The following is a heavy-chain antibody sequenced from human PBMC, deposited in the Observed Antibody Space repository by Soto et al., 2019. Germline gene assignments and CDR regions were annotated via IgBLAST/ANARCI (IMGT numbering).Heavy chain of an antibody. CDR1: GYSFTSYR. V-gene: IGHV5-10-1*01. CDR2: IDPSDSYT. J-gene: IGHJ3*02. D-gene: IGHD6-13*01. Sequence: GESLKISCKGSGYSFTSYRISWVRQMPGKGLEWMGRIDPSDSYTNYSPSFQGHVTISADKSISTAYLQWSSLKASDTAMYYCARHVGIAAQPYAFDIWGQGTMVTVSS. CDR3: ARHVGIAAQPYAFDI.